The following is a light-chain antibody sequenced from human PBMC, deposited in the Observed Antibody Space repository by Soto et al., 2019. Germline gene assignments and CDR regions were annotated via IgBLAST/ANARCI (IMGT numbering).Light chain of an antibody. V-gene: IGLV1-47*01. CDR1: SSNIGSNY. J-gene: IGLJ1*01. CDR2: TDS. CDR3: AAWDDSLSSYV. Sequence: QSVLTQPPSASGTPGQRVTISCSGSSSNIGSNYVYWYQQLPGTAPKLHMSTDSQRPSGVPDRFSGSKSGTSASLAISGLRSEDEADYYCAAWDDSLSSYVFGIGTKLTVL.